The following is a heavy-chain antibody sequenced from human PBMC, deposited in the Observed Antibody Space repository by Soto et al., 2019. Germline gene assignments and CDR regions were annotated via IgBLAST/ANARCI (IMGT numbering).Heavy chain of an antibody. CDR3: AGGYYYDSSGYYYAFDI. D-gene: IGHD3-22*01. CDR1: GFTVSSNY. CDR2: IYSGGST. V-gene: IGHV3-66*01. J-gene: IGHJ3*02. Sequence: GGSLRLSCAASGFTVSSNYMSWVRQAPGKGLEWVSVIYSGGSTYYADSVKGRFTISRHNSKNTLYLQMNSLRAEDTAVYYCAGGYYYDSSGYYYAFDIRGQGTMVTVSS.